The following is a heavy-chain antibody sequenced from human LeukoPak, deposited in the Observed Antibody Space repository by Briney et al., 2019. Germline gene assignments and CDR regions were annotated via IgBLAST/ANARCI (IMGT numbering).Heavy chain of an antibody. Sequence: PGGSLRLSCAASGFTFSAFAMSWVRQVPGKGLEWVSVIGGTGETHSTDSVKGRFTISRDSSKNTLSLQMNSLRPEDTAVYYCAKDSRSRNGIYDPFDIWGQGTMVTVSS. CDR2: IGGTGET. V-gene: IGHV3-23*01. J-gene: IGHJ3*02. CDR3: AKDSRSRNGIYDPFDI. CDR1: GFTFSAFA. D-gene: IGHD2/OR15-2a*01.